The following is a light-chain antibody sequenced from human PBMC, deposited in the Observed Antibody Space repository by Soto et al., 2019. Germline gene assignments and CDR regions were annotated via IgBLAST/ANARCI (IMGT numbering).Light chain of an antibody. CDR3: QQYNNWPRAT. Sequence: EIVLTQSPGTLSLSPGERATLSCRASQSVSSSYLAWYQQKPGQAPRLLMFRASIRATGFPARFSGSGSGTEFNITISSLQSEDSAVYYCQQYNNWPRATFGGGTKVDIK. CDR1: QSVSSSY. V-gene: IGKV3-15*01. CDR2: RAS. J-gene: IGKJ4*01.